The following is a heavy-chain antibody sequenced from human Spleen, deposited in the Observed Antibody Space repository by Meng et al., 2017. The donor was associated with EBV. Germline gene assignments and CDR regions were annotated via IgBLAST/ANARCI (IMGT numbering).Heavy chain of an antibody. V-gene: IGHV4-61*01. CDR2: IFYTGST. CDR1: GGSGTSVTYY. Sequence: QVQLQESGPGLVKPLETLSLPSTVSGGSGTSVTYYWNWIRQPPGKGLEWVGYIFYTGSTNYSPSLKSRVTISVDTSKNQFSLKLRSVTAADTAVYYCVREWASASQTWFDPWGQGTLVTVSS. CDR3: VREWASASQTWFDP. D-gene: IGHD1-26*01. J-gene: IGHJ5*02.